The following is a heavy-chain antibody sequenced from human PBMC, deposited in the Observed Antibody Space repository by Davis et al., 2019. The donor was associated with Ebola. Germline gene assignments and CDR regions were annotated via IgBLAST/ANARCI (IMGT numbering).Heavy chain of an antibody. CDR2: IKSKTDGGTT. D-gene: IGHD6-25*01. V-gene: IGHV3-15*01. CDR1: GFTFSSYG. Sequence: GESLKISCAASGFTFSSYGMHWVRQAPGKGLEWVGRIKSKTDGGTTDYAAPVKGRFTISRDDSKNTLYLQMNSLKTEDTAVYYCTTDYRGQIDYWGQGTLVTVSS. CDR3: TTDYRGQIDY. J-gene: IGHJ4*02.